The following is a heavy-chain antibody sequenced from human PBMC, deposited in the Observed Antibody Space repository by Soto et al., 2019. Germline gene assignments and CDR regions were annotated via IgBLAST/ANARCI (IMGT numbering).Heavy chain of an antibody. J-gene: IGHJ4*02. CDR1: GGTFSSYA. CDR3: ARDRKKYSRSSPFDY. V-gene: IGHV1-69*13. CDR2: IIPIFGTA. D-gene: IGHD6-6*01. Sequence: SVKVSCKDSGGTFSSYAISWVRQAPGQGRERMGGIIPIFGTANYAQKLQGRVTISADESTSTADMELSSLRSEDTAVYYCARDRKKYSRSSPFDYWGQGTLVTVSS.